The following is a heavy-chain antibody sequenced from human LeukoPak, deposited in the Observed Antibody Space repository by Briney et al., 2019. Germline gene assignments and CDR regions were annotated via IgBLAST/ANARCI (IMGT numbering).Heavy chain of an antibody. CDR1: GFTFDDYG. J-gene: IGHJ1*01. CDR2: INWIGDTT. D-gene: IGHD1-1*01. CDR3: ATNPPGRTYLQD. Sequence: PGGSLRLSCAASGFTFDDYGMTWVRQVPGKGLEWIAEINWIGDTTRYGDSVKGRFTIYRDNAKNSLDLQINSLRVEDTAFYYCATNPPGRTYLQDWGQGTLVTVSS. V-gene: IGHV3-20*04.